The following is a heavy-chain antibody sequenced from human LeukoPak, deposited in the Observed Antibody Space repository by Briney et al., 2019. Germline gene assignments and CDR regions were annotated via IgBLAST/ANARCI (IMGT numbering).Heavy chain of an antibody. CDR1: GYTFTSYG. CDR3: ARVVVVAATQCWFDP. J-gene: IGHJ5*02. Sequence: ASVKVSCKASGYTFTSYGISWVRQAPGQGLEWMGWISAYNGNTNYAQKLQGRVTMTTDTSTSTAYMELRSLGSDDTAVYYCARVVVVAATQCWFDPWGQGTLVTVSS. D-gene: IGHD2-15*01. V-gene: IGHV1-18*01. CDR2: ISAYNGNT.